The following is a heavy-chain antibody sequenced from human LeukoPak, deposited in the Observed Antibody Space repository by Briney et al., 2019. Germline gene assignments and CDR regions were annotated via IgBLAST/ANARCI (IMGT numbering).Heavy chain of an antibody. Sequence: GESLKTSCKGSGYSFTSYWIGWVRQMPGKGLEWMGIIYPGDSDTRYSPSFQGQVTISADKSISTAYLQWSSLKASDTAMYYCARRGLIVVVPHAFDIWGQGTMVTVSS. CDR2: IYPGDSDT. J-gene: IGHJ3*02. D-gene: IGHD3-22*01. CDR1: GYSFTSYW. V-gene: IGHV5-51*01. CDR3: ARRGLIVVVPHAFDI.